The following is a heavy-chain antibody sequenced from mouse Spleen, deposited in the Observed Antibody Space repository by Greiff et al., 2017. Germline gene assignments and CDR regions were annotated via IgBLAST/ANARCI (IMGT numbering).Heavy chain of an antibody. CDR3: ARTTARPYFDY. J-gene: IGHJ2*01. Sequence: EVKVVESGGGLVKPGGSLKLSCAASGFTFSSYAMSWVRQTPEKRLEWVATISSGGSYTYYPDSVKGRFTISRDNAKNTLYLQMSSLRSEDTAMYYCARTTARPYFDYWGQGTTLTVSS. CDR2: ISSGGSYT. V-gene: IGHV5-9-1*01. CDR1: GFTFSSYA. D-gene: IGHD3-2*01.